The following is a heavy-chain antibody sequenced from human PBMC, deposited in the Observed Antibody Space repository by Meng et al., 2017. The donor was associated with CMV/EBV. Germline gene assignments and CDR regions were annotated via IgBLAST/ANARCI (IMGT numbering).Heavy chain of an antibody. CDR3: ARDPHPHDFWSGYYNPFYYYGMDV. CDR2: ISSSSSYI. V-gene: IGHV3-21*01. D-gene: IGHD3-3*01. J-gene: IGHJ6*02. Sequence: GGSLRLSCAASGFTFSSYSMNWVRQAPGKGLEWVSSISSSSSYIYYADSVKGRFTISRDNAKNSLYLQMNSLRAEDTAVYYCARDPHPHDFWSGYYNPFYYYGMDVWGQGTTVTVSS. CDR1: GFTFSSYS.